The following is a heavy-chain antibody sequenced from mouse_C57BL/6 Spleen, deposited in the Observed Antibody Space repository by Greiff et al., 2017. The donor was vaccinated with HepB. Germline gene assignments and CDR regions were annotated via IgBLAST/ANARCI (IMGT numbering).Heavy chain of an antibody. D-gene: IGHD1-1*01. J-gene: IGHJ2*01. V-gene: IGHV1-64*01. CDR2: IHPNSGST. CDR3: ARSYGSRPHYFYY. Sequence: VQLQQPGAELVKPGASVKLSCKASGYTFTSYWMHWVKQRPGQGLEWIGMIHPNSGSTNYNEKFKSKATLTVDKSSSTAYMQLSSLTSEDSAVYYCARSYGSRPHYFYYWGQGTTLTVSS. CDR1: GYTFTSYW.